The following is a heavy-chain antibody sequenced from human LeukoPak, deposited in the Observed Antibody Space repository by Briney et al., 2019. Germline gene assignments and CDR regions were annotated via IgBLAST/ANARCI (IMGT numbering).Heavy chain of an antibody. CDR2: IKQDGSEK. V-gene: IGHV3-7*01. J-gene: IGHJ4*02. Sequence: GSLRLSCAASGFTFSSYPMHWVRQAPGKGLEWVANIKQDGSEKYYVDSVKGRFTISRDNAKNSLYLQMNSLRAEDTAVYYCADEGYSGYDPHYWGQGTLVTVSS. CDR3: ADEGYSGYDPHY. D-gene: IGHD5-12*01. CDR1: GFTFSSYP.